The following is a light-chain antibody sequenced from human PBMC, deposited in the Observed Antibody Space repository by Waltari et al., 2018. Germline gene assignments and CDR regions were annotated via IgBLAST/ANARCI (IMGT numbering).Light chain of an antibody. CDR2: INSDDTN. J-gene: IGLJ3*02. Sequence: QLVLTQSPSASPSLVASVKFTSTLRSGHRTSALPCHPQQQEKGPRDLMKINSDDTNTKGDGIHDRFAGSSSGAERYLTISSLQYEDEADYYCQTWGTGSWVFGGGTKLTVL. CDR3: QTWGTGSWV. V-gene: IGLV4-69*01. CDR1: SGHRTSA.